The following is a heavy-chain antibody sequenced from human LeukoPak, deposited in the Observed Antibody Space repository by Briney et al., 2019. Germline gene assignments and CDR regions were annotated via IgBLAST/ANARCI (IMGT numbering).Heavy chain of an antibody. CDR3: TTNPGSWGDF. J-gene: IGHJ4*02. CDR1: GLTFSNAW. V-gene: IGHV3-15*07. Sequence: GGSLRLSCAVSGLTFSNAWMNWVRQAPGKGLEWGAHIKSETNGGTADYAAAVEGRFTISRDDSKNTLYLQMNSLKIEDTAVYFCTTNPGSWGDFWGQGSLVTVSS. D-gene: IGHD2-15*01. CDR2: IKSETNGGTA.